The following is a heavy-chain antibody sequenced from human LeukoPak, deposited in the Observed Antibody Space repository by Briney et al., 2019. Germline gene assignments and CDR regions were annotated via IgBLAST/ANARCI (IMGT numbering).Heavy chain of an antibody. CDR1: GFTFSSYG. Sequence: GGSLRLSCAASGFTFSSYGMHWVRQAPGKGLEWVAFIRYDGSNKYYADSVKVRFTISRDNSKNTLYLQMNSLRDEDTAVYYCAKDTSGRGSYDFGDYWGQGTLVTVSS. CDR3: AKDTSGRGSYDFGDY. CDR2: IRYDGSNK. J-gene: IGHJ4*02. V-gene: IGHV3-30*02. D-gene: IGHD3-16*01.